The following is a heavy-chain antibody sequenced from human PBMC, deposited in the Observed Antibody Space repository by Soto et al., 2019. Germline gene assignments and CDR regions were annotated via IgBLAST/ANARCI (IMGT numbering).Heavy chain of an antibody. CDR3: ARGDSSSWYSDWFNP. CDR1: GFTFSSDG. Sequence: GGSLRLSCAAAGFTFSSDGMHWVPQAPGKGLEWVAVIWYDGSNKYYADSVKGRFTISRDNSKNTLYLQMNSLRAEDTAVYYCARGDSSSWYSDWFNPWGQGTLVTVSS. CDR2: IWYDGSNK. J-gene: IGHJ5*02. V-gene: IGHV3-33*01. D-gene: IGHD6-13*01.